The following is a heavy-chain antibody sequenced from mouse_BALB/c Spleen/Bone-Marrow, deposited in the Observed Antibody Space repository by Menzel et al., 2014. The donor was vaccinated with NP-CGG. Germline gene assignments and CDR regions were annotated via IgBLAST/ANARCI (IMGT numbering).Heavy chain of an antibody. CDR3: AREGITTVVEMDY. D-gene: IGHD1-1*01. V-gene: IGHV1-9*01. J-gene: IGHJ4*01. CDR2: ILPGSGNT. CDR1: GYTFSSYW. Sequence: VKVVESGAELMKPGASVKISCKATGYTFSSYWIEWVKQRPGHGLEWIGEILPGSGNTNYNEKFKDKATFTADTSSNTAYMQLSSLTSEDSAVYYCAREGITTVVEMDYWGQGTSVTVSS.